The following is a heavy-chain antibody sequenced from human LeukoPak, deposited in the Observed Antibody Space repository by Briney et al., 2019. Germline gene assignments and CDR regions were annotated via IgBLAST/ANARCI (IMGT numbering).Heavy chain of an antibody. J-gene: IGHJ4*02. V-gene: IGHV4-38-2*02. CDR3: ARGLTSGYPPIPFDY. CDR2: IHQSGST. Sequence: SETLSLTCSVSGDSISSDYYWGWIRQLPGKGLEWIGSIHQSGSTNYNPSLKSRVTISVDTSKNQFSLSLDSVTAADTAVYYCARGLTSGYPPIPFDYWGQGTLVTVSS. D-gene: IGHD3-3*01. CDR1: GDSISSDYY.